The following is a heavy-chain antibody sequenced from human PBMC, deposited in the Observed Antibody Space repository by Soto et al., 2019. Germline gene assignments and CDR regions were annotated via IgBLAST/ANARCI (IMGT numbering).Heavy chain of an antibody. CDR3: ARDRSERYYGSDESWFDP. V-gene: IGHV3-66*01. CDR1: GFTVSSNY. J-gene: IGHJ5*02. D-gene: IGHD3-10*01. Sequence: EVQLVESGGGLVQPGGSLRLSCAASGFTVSSNYMSWVRQAPGKGLEWVSVIYSGGSTYYADSVKGRFTISRDNSKNTLYLQMNSLGAEDTAVYYCARDRSERYYGSDESWFDPWGQGTLVTVSS. CDR2: IYSGGST.